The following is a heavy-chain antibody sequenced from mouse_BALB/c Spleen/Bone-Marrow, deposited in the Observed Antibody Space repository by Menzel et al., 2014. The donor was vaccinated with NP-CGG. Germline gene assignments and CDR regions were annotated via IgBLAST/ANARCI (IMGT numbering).Heavy chain of an antibody. V-gene: IGHV1-69*01. D-gene: IGHD2-4*01. CDR2: IDTSDSYT. CDR3: ARKYDYYCAKDY. Sequence: VQLQQSGAELVMPGASVKMSCNASGYTFTDYRMHWVKQRLGQGLEWIGAIDTSDSYTSFNQKFKGKATLTVDESSSTTYMQLSSMTAEDSAVYYCARKYDYYCAKDYWGQGTSVTVSS. J-gene: IGHJ4*01. CDR1: GYTFTDYR.